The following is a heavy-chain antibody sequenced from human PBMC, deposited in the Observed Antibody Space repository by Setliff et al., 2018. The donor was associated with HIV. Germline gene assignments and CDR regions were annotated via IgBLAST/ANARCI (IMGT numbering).Heavy chain of an antibody. CDR1: GYTFSSYD. CDR3: ARNTYYYGSGSYPNYYYGMDV. D-gene: IGHD3-10*01. J-gene: IGHJ6*02. CDR2: MNPKSGHT. Sequence: GASVKVSCKASGYTFSSYDINWVRQATGQGLEWMGWMNPKSGHTGYAQKLQGRVTMTSDTSTSTAYMELRSLRSDDTAVYYCARNTYYYGSGSYPNYYYGMDVWGQGTTVTVSS. V-gene: IGHV1-8*02.